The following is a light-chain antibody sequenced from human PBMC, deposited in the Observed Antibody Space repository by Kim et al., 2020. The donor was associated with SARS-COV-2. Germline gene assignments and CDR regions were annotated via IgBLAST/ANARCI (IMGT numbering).Light chain of an antibody. J-gene: IGLJ3*02. V-gene: IGLV1-40*01. Sequence: QRVTISCSGSSFIIGAGYDVLWYHQLPGTAPKLLIYGNSNRPSGVPDRFSGSKSGTSASLAITGLQAEDEADYYCQSYDSSLSGWVFGGGTKLTVL. CDR2: GNS. CDR1: SFIIGAGYD. CDR3: QSYDSSLSGWV.